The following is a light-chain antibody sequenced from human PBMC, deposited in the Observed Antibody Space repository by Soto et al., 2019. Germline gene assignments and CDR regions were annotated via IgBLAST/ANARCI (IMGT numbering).Light chain of an antibody. CDR3: QQSYNTPLT. CDR1: QNIHSF. CDR2: GGS. V-gene: IGKV1-39*01. J-gene: IGKJ4*01. Sequence: DIQMTQSPSSLAASVGERVTITCRASQNIHSFLNWYQQKPGKAPQVLIYGGSALQSGVPSRFSGSGSGTDFTLTISSLQPEDFASYFCQQSYNTPLTFGGGTKVEIK.